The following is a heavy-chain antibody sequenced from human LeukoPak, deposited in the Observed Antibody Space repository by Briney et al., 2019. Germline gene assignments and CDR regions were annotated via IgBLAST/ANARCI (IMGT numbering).Heavy chain of an antibody. J-gene: IGHJ4*02. CDR2: INPSGGST. Sequence: GASVKVSRKASGYTFTSYYMHWVRRAPGQGLEWMGIINPSGGSTSYAQKFQGRVTMTRDTSTSTVYMELSSLRSEDTAVYYCARGSVVAATVPFDLDYWGQGTLVTVSS. CDR1: GYTFTSYY. V-gene: IGHV1-46*01. CDR3: ARGSVVAATVPFDLDY. D-gene: IGHD2-15*01.